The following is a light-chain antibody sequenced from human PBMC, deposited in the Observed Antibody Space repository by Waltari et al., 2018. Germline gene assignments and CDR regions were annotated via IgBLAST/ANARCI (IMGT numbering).Light chain of an antibody. CDR3: QQYITSPVT. Sequence: DIVMTQSPHSLAVSRGEGATIHCKSSQTVMYFSNNKDYLAWYQQKPGQPPKLLIYWASPRESGVPDRFSGSGSATNFTLTINSLQAEDVAVYWCQQYITSPVTFGQGTRLEIK. CDR1: QTVMYFSNNKDY. J-gene: IGKJ5*01. CDR2: WAS. V-gene: IGKV4-1*01.